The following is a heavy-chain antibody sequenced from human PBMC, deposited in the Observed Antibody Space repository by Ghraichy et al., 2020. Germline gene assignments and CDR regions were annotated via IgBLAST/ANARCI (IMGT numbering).Heavy chain of an antibody. CDR3: ARGISVQGVIITFRKVFDY. J-gene: IGHJ4*02. V-gene: IGHV4-34*01. Sequence: SETLSLTCAVYGGSFSGYYWSWIRQPPGKGLEWIGEINHSGSTNYNPSLKSRVTISVDTSKNQFSLKLSSVTAADTAVYYCARGISVQGVIITFRKVFDYWGRGTLVTVSS. CDR1: GGSFSGYY. CDR2: INHSGST. D-gene: IGHD3-10*01.